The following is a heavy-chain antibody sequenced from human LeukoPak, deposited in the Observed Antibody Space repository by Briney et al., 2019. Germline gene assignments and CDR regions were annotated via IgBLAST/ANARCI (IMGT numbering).Heavy chain of an antibody. V-gene: IGHV3-30*02. CDR1: GLIFSSFG. CDR2: LQDDESNK. D-gene: IGHD2-15*01. Sequence: GGSLRLSCAASGLIFSSFGMHWVRQAPGKGLEWVAFLQDDESNKYYADSVKGRFTISRDNSKNTLFLQMNSLRPEDTALYYCAKQMVERPHYYYMDVWGKGTTVTVSS. CDR3: AKQMVERPHYYYMDV. J-gene: IGHJ6*03.